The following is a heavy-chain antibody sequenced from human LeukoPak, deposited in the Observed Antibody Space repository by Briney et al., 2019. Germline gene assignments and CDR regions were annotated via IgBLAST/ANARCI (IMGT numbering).Heavy chain of an antibody. CDR3: ARNLGAVVTPGWAYDI. CDR2: IYHSGTT. Sequence: PSETLSLTCTVSGDSISSAFYYWSWIRQHPGKGLEWVGYIYHSGTTYYNPSLKTPVTMSLDTSRNQFSLKVYSVTAADTAVYYCARNLGAVVTPGWAYDIWGQGTMVTVS. V-gene: IGHV4-31*01. J-gene: IGHJ3*02. CDR1: GDSISSAFYY. D-gene: IGHD4-23*01.